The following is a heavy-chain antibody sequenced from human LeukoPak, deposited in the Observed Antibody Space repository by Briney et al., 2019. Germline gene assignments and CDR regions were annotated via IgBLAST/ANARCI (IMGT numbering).Heavy chain of an antibody. CDR2: ISYDGSNK. J-gene: IGHJ4*02. CDR3: ARDPLQWELGDY. D-gene: IGHD1-26*01. Sequence: GGSLRLSCAASGFTFSSYSMHWVRQAPGKGLEWVAVISYDGSNKYYADSVKGRFTISRDNSKNTLYLQMNSLRAEDTAVYYCARDPLQWELGDYWGQGTLVTVSS. V-gene: IGHV3-30-3*01. CDR1: GFTFSSYS.